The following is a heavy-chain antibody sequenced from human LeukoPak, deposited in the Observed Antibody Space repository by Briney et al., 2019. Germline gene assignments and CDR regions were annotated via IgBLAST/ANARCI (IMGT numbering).Heavy chain of an antibody. D-gene: IGHD1-26*01. CDR2: IQNSDT. CDR3: ARRTDSGSYNGSYH. V-gene: IGHV4-4*07. CDR1: GGSLSTYH. J-gene: IGHJ5*02. Sequence: PSETLSLTCTVSGGSLSTYHWNWIRQPAGKGLEWIGRIQNSDTNYNPSLKSRVIISVDTSKKQFSLKLSYVTAADPAVYYCARRTDSGSYNGSYHWGQGTLVTVSS.